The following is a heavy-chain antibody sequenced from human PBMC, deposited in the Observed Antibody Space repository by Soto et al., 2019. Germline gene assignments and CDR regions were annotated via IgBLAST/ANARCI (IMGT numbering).Heavy chain of an antibody. J-gene: IGHJ4*02. Sequence: GGSLRLSCAASGFTFSSYALHWVRQAPGRGLEWVALISFDGNNKYYANSVKGRFTISRDNSKNTLYLQMSSLRAEDTAVYYCGRCSSTSCHLGADYWGQGTLVTVSS. CDR2: ISFDGNNK. D-gene: IGHD2-2*01. CDR3: GRCSSTSCHLGADY. V-gene: IGHV3-30-3*01. CDR1: GFTFSSYA.